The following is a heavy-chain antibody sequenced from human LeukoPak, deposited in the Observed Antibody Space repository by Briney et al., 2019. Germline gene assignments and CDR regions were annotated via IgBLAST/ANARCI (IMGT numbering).Heavy chain of an antibody. J-gene: IGHJ4*02. V-gene: IGHV1-2*02. CDR3: ARRGSGYGYDY. CDR2: INPNSGDT. CDR1: GYTFTDYY. Sequence: ASVKVSCKASGYTFTDYYMHWVRQAPGQGLERMGWINPNSGDTNYAQKFQGRVTVTRDTSISTAYMELSRLTSDDTAVYYCARRGSGYGYDYWGQGTLVTVSS. D-gene: IGHD5-18*01.